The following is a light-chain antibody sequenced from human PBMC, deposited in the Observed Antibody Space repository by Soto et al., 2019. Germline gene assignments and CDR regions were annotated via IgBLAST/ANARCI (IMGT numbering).Light chain of an antibody. Sequence: QSALTQPASVSGSPGQSIAISCTGTSSDVGGYNYVSWYQHHPGKVPKLLIYEVSNRPSGISNRFSGSKSGNTASLTISGLQAEDEGDYYCTSYTSSTTDVVFGGGTKLTVL. CDR2: EVS. J-gene: IGLJ2*01. V-gene: IGLV2-14*01. CDR1: SSDVGGYNY. CDR3: TSYTSSTTDVV.